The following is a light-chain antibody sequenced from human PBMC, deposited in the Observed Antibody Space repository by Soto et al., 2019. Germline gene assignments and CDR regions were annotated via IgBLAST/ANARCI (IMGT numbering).Light chain of an antibody. J-gene: IGKJ3*01. CDR3: QQYGSSPFT. V-gene: IGKV3-20*01. Sequence: EIVLTQSPGTLSLSPGDGATLSCRASQSVSSGYLAWYQQKPGQAPRLLIYGASRRATGIPDRFSGSGSGTDFTLSISRLEPEDFAVYFCQQYGSSPFTFGPGTKVD. CDR1: QSVSSGY. CDR2: GAS.